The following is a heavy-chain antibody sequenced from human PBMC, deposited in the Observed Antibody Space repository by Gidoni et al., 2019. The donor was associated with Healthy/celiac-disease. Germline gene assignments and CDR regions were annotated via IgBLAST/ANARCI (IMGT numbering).Heavy chain of an antibody. CDR3: ARGLIQLWLRGDYYYYYMDV. CDR1: GGTFSSYA. Sequence: QVQLVQSGAEVKKPGSSVKVSCKASGGTFSSYAISWVRQAPGQGLEWMGGIIPIFGTANYAQKFQGRVTITADESTSTAYMELSSLRSEDTAVYYCARGLIQLWLRGDYYYYYMDVWGKGTTVTVSS. V-gene: IGHV1-69*01. D-gene: IGHD5-18*01. CDR2: IIPIFGTA. J-gene: IGHJ6*03.